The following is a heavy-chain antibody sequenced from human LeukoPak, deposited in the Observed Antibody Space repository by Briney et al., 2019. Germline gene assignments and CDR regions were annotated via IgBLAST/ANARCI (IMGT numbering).Heavy chain of an antibody. D-gene: IGHD1-26*01. CDR1: GGSFSGYY. V-gene: IGHV4-34*01. CDR3: ARLNPPSGIVGAPDFFDY. CDR2: INHSGST. Sequence: PSETLSLTCAVYGGSFSGYYWSWIRQPPGKGLEWIGEINHSGSTNYNPSLKSRVTISVDTSKNQFSLKLSSVTAADTAVYYCARLNPPSGIVGAPDFFDYWGRGTLVTVSS. J-gene: IGHJ4*02.